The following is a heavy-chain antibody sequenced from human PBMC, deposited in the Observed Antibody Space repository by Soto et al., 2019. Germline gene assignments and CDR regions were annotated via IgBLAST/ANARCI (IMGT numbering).Heavy chain of an antibody. D-gene: IGHD6-13*01. V-gene: IGHV1-18*01. J-gene: IGHJ4*02. CDR2: ISGYNINK. CDR3: ARVGAIAPAEGDY. Sequence: QIQLVQSGTEVREPGASVKVSCQASGYTFTSYGIIWVRQAPGQGLELMGWISGYNINKNYAQKYQARVTMTTDTSTRTAYMELRSLRSDDTAVHYCARVGAIAPAEGDYWGQGTLVTVSS. CDR1: GYTFTSYG.